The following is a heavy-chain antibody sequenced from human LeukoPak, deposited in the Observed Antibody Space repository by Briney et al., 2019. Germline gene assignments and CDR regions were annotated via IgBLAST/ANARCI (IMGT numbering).Heavy chain of an antibody. D-gene: IGHD2-2*01. CDR1: GGTFSSYA. CDR3: ATQRIGYCSSTSCYLQYYYYYMDV. Sequence: SVKVSCKASGGTFSSYAISWVRQAPGQGLEWMGGIIPIFGTANYAQKFQGRVTITADESTSTASMELSSLRSEDTAVYYCATQRIGYCSSTSCYLQYYYYYMDVWGKGTTVTVSS. V-gene: IGHV1-69*01. J-gene: IGHJ6*03. CDR2: IIPIFGTA.